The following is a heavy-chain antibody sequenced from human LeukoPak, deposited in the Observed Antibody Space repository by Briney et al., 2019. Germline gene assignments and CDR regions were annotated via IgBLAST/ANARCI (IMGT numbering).Heavy chain of an antibody. V-gene: IGHV3-7*04. CDR2: INQEESQK. CDR3: ARLGTTHDDVIDD. J-gene: IGHJ4*02. CDR1: GFTFGTSW. Sequence: GGSLRLSCAASGFTFGTSWMSWVRQAPGKGLEWVANINQEESQKYYVDSVKGRFTISRDNAKNSPFLQMNSLRAEDTAVYYCARLGTTHDDVIDDWGQGTLVTVSS. D-gene: IGHD1-14*01.